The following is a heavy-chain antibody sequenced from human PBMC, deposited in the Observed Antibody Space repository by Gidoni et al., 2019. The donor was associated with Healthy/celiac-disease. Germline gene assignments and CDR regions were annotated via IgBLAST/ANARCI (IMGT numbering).Heavy chain of an antibody. D-gene: IGHD2-15*01. CDR3: ARGLGYCSGGSCYSTVAPNPDAFDI. CDR1: GYTFTSYD. J-gene: IGHJ3*02. CDR2: MNPNSGNT. V-gene: IGHV1-8*01. Sequence: QVQLVQSGAEVKKPGASVKVSCKASGYTFTSYDINWVRQATGKGLEWMGWMNPNSGNTGYAQKFQGRVTMTRNTSISTAYMELSSLRSEDTAVYYCARGLGYCSGGSCYSTVAPNPDAFDIWGQGTMVTVSS.